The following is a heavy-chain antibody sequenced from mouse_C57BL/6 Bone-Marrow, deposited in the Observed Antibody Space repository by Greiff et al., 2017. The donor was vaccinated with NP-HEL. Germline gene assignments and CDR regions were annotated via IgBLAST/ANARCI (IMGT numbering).Heavy chain of an antibody. CDR1: GFSLTSYG. Sequence: VQLQQSGPGLVQPSQSLSITCTVSGFSLTSYGVHWVRQSPGKGLEWLGVIWSGGSTDYNAAFISRLSISKDNSKSQVFFKMNSLQADDTAIYYCARTVPYGNYEAMDYWGQGTSVTVSS. J-gene: IGHJ4*01. V-gene: IGHV2-2*01. CDR3: ARTVPYGNYEAMDY. CDR2: IWSGGST. D-gene: IGHD2-1*01.